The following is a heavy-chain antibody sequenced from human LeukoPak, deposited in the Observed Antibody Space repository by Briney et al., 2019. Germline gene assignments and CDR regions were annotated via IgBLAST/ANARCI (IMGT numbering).Heavy chain of an antibody. J-gene: IGHJ4*02. CDR2: INHSGST. CDR1: GGSFSGYY. V-gene: IGHV4-34*01. CDR3: ARGCRGSGSYYFDY. D-gene: IGHD3-10*01. Sequence: SETLSLTCAVYGGSFSGYYWSWIRQPPGEGLEWIGEINHSGSTNYNPSLKSRVTISVDTSKNQFSLKLSSVTAADTAVYYCARGCRGSGSYYFDYWGQGTLVTVSS.